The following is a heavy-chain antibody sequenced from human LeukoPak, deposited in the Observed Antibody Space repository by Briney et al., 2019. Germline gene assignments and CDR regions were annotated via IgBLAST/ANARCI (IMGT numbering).Heavy chain of an antibody. V-gene: IGHV1-18*01. CDR3: ARDRYSSSWYQPFDY. Sequence: GASVKVSCKASGYTFTSYGISWVRQAPGQGLEWMGWISAYNGNTNYAQKLQGRVTMTTDTSTSTAYMELRRLRADDRAVCYCARDRYSSSWYQPFDYWGQGTLLTVSS. D-gene: IGHD6-13*01. J-gene: IGHJ4*02. CDR2: ISAYNGNT. CDR1: GYTFTSYG.